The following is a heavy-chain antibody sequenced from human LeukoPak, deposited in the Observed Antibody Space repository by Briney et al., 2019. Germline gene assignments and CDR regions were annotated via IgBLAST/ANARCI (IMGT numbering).Heavy chain of an antibody. CDR1: GYTVTGYY. CDR2: ITPNSGDT. V-gene: IGHV1-2*02. J-gene: IGHJ4*02. Sequence: ASVKVSCKPSGYTVTGYYIHWVRQAPGQGLEWMGWITPNSGDTDYAQKFQGRVTMTRDTSITTAYMELSSLRSDDTAMYYCARSPIGLGFFDYWGQGTLVTVSS. D-gene: IGHD7-27*01. CDR3: ARSPIGLGFFDY.